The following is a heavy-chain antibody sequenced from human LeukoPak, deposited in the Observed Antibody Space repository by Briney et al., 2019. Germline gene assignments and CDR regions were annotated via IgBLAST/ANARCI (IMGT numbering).Heavy chain of an antibody. D-gene: IGHD2-15*01. V-gene: IGHV4-34*01. CDR1: GGSFSGYY. Sequence: SETLSLTCAVYGGSFSGYYWTWIRQPPGKGLEWIGEINHSGSTNYNPSLKSRVTISVDTSKNQFSLKLRSVTAADTAVYYCARGRGYCSDGSCYSPGVYFDYWGQGTQVAVSS. CDR3: ARGRGYCSDGSCYSPGVYFDY. J-gene: IGHJ4*02. CDR2: INHSGST.